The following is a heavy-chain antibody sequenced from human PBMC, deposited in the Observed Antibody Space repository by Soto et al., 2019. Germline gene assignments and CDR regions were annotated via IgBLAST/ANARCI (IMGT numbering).Heavy chain of an antibody. Sequence: GGSLRLSCAASGFTFSSYAMSWVRQAPGKGLEWVSAISGSGGSTYYADSVKGRFTISRDNSKNTLYLQMNSLRAEDTAVYYCAKDRDRYCSGGSCSASWGQGTLVTVSS. D-gene: IGHD2-15*01. J-gene: IGHJ4*02. CDR1: GFTFSSYA. CDR2: ISGSGGST. CDR3: AKDRDRYCSGGSCSAS. V-gene: IGHV3-23*01.